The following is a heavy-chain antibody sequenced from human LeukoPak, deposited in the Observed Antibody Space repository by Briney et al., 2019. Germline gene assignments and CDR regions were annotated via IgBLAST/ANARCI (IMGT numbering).Heavy chain of an antibody. CDR1: GYTFTGYY. CDR2: ISAYNGNT. J-gene: IGHJ4*02. V-gene: IGHV1-18*04. D-gene: IGHD3-9*01. CDR3: ARDPIDILTGYPPVYFDY. Sequence: APVKVSCKASGYTFTGYYMHWVRQAPGQGLEWMGWISAYNGNTNYAQKLQGRVTMTTDTSTSTAYMELRSLRSDDTAVYYCARDPIDILTGYPPVYFDYWGQGTLVTVSS.